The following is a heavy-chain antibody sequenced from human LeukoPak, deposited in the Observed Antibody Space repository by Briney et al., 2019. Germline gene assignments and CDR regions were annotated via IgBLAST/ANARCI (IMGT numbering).Heavy chain of an antibody. D-gene: IGHD2-2*01. V-gene: IGHV4-61*02. CDR3: ARDRGPSSILSADWFDP. CDR2: IYTSGST. CDR1: GGSISSGSYY. Sequence: SETLSLTCTVSGGSISSGSYYWSWIRQPAGKGLEWIVRIYTSGSTNYNPSLKSRVTISVDTSKYQFSLKLSSVTAADTAVYYCARDRGPSSILSADWFDPWGQGTLVTVSS. J-gene: IGHJ5*02.